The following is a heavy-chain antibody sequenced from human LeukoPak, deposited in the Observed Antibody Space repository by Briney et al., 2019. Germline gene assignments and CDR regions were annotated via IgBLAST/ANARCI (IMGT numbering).Heavy chain of an antibody. CDR2: ISSSSDYI. CDR1: GFTSSSYN. V-gene: IGHV3-21*01. CDR3: AELGITMIGGV. Sequence: TGGSLRLSCAASGFTSSSYNMSWVRQAPGKGLEWVSSISSSSDYIYYADSVKGRFTISRDNAKNSLYLQMNSLRAEDTAVYYCAELGITMIGGVWGKGTSVTISS. D-gene: IGHD3-10*02. J-gene: IGHJ6*04.